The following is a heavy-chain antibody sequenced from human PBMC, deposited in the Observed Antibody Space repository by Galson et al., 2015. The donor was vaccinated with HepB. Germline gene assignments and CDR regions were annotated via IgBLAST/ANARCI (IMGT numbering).Heavy chain of an antibody. D-gene: IGHD6-19*01. CDR1: GDSVSSHSAA. CDR2: TYYRSKWYN. J-gene: IGHJ4*02. CDR3: ASTITPGYSSGWYPLYYFDY. V-gene: IGHV6-1*01. Sequence: CAISGDSVSSHSAAWNWIRQSPSRGLEWLGRTYYRSKWYNDYAVSVKSRITINPDTSKNQFSLQLNSVTPEDTAVYYCASTITPGYSSGWYPLYYFDYWGPGTLVTVSS.